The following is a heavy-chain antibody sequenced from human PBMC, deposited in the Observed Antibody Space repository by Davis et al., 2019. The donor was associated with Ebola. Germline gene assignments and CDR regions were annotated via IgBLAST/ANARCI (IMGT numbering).Heavy chain of an antibody. CDR1: GYSFSNFW. D-gene: IGHD2-8*02. Sequence: GESLKISCKASGYSFSNFWIGWVRQMPGKGLEWMGIIYPGDSDTRYSPSFRGQVTISADKSFKTAFLHWSSLKASDTAMYYCATLRRTITGMDDGFDIWGQGTMVTVSS. CDR3: ATLRRTITGMDDGFDI. V-gene: IGHV5-51*01. CDR2: IYPGDSDT. J-gene: IGHJ3*02.